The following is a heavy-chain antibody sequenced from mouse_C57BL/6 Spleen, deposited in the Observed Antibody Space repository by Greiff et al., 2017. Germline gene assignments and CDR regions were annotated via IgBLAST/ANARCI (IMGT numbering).Heavy chain of an antibody. CDR1: GYTFTSYW. D-gene: IGHD1-1*01. CDR3: ASHRYGSSYGGAMDY. J-gene: IGHJ4*01. V-gene: IGHV1-72*01. Sequence: QVQLQQPGAELVKPGASVKLSCKASGYTFTSYWMHWVKQRPGRGLEWIGRIDPNSGGTKYNEKFKSKATLTVDKPSSTAYMQRSSLTSEESAVYYCASHRYGSSYGGAMDYWGQGTSVTVSS. CDR2: IDPNSGGT.